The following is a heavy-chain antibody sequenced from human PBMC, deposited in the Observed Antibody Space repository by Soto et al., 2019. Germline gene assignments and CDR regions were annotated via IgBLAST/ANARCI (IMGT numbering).Heavy chain of an antibody. J-gene: IGHJ5*02. CDR2: IYPGDSET. V-gene: IGHV5-51*01. Sequence: PGESLKISCKGSGDTFTNYWIGWVRQMPGRGLEWMGSIYPGDSETRYSPSFLGQVTISADKSISTTYLQMNNLRAEDTALYFCARDNGLRWYPNWFDPRGQGTQVTVSS. D-gene: IGHD4-17*01. CDR1: GDTFTNYW. CDR3: ARDNGLRWYPNWFDP.